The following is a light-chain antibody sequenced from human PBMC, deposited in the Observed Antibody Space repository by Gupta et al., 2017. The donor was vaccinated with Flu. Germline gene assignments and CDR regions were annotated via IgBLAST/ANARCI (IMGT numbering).Light chain of an antibody. CDR2: WAS. CDR1: QSVLYSSNNKNY. CDR3: QQDYSNWA. J-gene: IGKJ1*01. Sequence: DIVMTQSPDSLAVSLGERATINCKSSQSVLYSSNNKNYLAWYQQKPGQPPKLLIYWASTRESGVPDRFSGSGSGTDFTLTISSLQAEDVAVYYCQQDYSNWAFGQGTKVEIK. V-gene: IGKV4-1*01.